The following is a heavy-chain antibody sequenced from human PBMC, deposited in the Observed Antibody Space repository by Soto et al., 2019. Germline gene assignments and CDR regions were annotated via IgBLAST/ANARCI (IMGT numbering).Heavy chain of an antibody. CDR1: GGTFSSYA. Sequence: SVKVSCKASGGTFSSYAISWVRQAPGQGLEWMGGIIPIFGTANYAQKFQGRVTITADESTSTAYMELSSLRSEDTAVYFCARRERYYGSPGWFDPWGPGTLVTVSS. J-gene: IGHJ5*02. V-gene: IGHV1-69*13. D-gene: IGHD3-10*01. CDR3: ARRERYYGSPGWFDP. CDR2: IIPIFGTA.